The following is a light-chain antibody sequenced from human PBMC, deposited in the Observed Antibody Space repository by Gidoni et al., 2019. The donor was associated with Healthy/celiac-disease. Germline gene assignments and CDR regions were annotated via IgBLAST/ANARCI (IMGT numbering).Light chain of an antibody. CDR3: QQRSNWPLT. CDR2: DAS. Sequence: DIVFTHTPPTLSVSPGERATLACRASQSVSSYLAWYQQKPGQAPRLLIYDASNRATGIPARFSGSGSGTDFTLTISSLEPEDFAVYYCQQRSNWPLTFGQXTKVEIK. J-gene: IGKJ1*01. V-gene: IGKV3-11*01. CDR1: QSVSSY.